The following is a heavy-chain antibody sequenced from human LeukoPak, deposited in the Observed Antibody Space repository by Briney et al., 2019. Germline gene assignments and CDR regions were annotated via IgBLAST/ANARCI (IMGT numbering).Heavy chain of an antibody. CDR2: IYNSGST. D-gene: IGHD4-17*01. J-gene: IGHJ3*02. CDR1: GYSISSGYY. Sequence: SETLSLTCTVSGYSISSGYYWGWIRQPPGKGLEWIGSIYNSGSTYYNPSLKSRVTISVDTSKNQFSLKLSSVTAADTAVYYCASNYDYGDYVRLDIWGQGTMVTVSS. CDR3: ASNYDYGDYVRLDI. V-gene: IGHV4-38-2*02.